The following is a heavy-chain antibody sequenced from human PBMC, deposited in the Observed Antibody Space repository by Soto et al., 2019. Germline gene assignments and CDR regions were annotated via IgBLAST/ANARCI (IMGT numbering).Heavy chain of an antibody. CDR3: IRDSTPGGLDS. Sequence: EAPLVESGGGLVQPGRSLRLSCAASGFTSADYAMHWIRQAPGKGLEWVSGIYGNSRKIDYADSVKGRFTISRDNAKNSLYLQMNSLRIEDTALYYCIRDSTPGGLDSWGQGTLVTVSS. V-gene: IGHV3-9*02. D-gene: IGHD3-16*01. CDR2: IYGNSRKI. CDR1: GFTSADYA. J-gene: IGHJ4*02.